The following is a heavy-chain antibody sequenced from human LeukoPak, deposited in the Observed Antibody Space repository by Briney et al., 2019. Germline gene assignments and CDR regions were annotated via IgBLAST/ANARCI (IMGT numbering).Heavy chain of an antibody. V-gene: IGHV3-7*01. Sequence: GGSLRLSCEASGFTFSSYGMSWVRQAPGKGLEWLATTNRDGREKYYVDSVKGRFTISRDNAKNSLFLQMNSLRAEDMAVYYCASELGRTGGYDIWGQGTMVTVSS. CDR1: GFTFSSYG. CDR3: ASELGRTGGYDI. J-gene: IGHJ3*02. D-gene: IGHD3-22*01. CDR2: TNRDGREK.